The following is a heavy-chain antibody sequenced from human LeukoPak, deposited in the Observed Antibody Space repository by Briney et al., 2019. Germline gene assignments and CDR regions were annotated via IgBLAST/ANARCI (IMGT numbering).Heavy chain of an antibody. CDR3: AREGYYYDSSGQERFDY. V-gene: IGHV3-21*01. CDR2: ISSSSSYI. J-gene: IGHJ4*02. D-gene: IGHD3-22*01. CDR1: GFTFSSYS. Sequence: GGSLRLSCAASGFTFSSYSMNWVRQAPGKGLEWVSSISSSSSYIYYADSVKGRFTISRDNAKNSLYLQMNSLRAEDTAVYYCAREGYYYDSSGQERFDYWGQGTLVTVSS.